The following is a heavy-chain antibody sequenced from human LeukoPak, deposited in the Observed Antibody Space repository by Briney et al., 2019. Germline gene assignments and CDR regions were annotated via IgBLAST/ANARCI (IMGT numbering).Heavy chain of an antibody. J-gene: IGHJ4*02. D-gene: IGHD3-10*01. CDR2: SNHSGST. Sequence: SETLSLTCAVYGGSFSGYYCSWIRQPPGKGLEGIGESNHSGSTKYNPSLTRRVTISGDTSKNQISLKLSSVTAADTAVYYCARQPDWNYYGSGSFDFDYRGQGTLVTVSS. CDR1: GGSFSGYY. V-gene: IGHV4-34*01. CDR3: ARQPDWNYYGSGSFDFDY.